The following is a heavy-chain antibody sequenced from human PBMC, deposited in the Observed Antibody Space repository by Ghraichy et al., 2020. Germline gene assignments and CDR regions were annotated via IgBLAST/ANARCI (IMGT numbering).Heavy chain of an antibody. CDR1: GYTFTGYY. V-gene: IGHV1-2*02. J-gene: IGHJ4*02. CDR3: ARVLRGSYLAPFDY. Sequence: ASVKVSCKASGYTFTGYYMHWVRQAPGQGLEWMGWINPNSGGTNYAQKFQGRVTMTRDTSISTAYMELSRLRSDDTAVYYCARVLRGSYLAPFDYWGQGTLVTVSS. CDR2: INPNSGGT. D-gene: IGHD1-26*01.